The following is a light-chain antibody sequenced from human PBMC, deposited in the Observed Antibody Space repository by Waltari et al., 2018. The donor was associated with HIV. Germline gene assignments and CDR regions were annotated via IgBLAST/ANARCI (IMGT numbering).Light chain of an antibody. V-gene: IGLV2-23*02. J-gene: IGLJ1*01. Sequence: QSALTQPASVSGSPGQSVTIFCTGTNNDIGSHHYVSWYRVVPDKAPKLLIFDVNRRPSDISHRFSGSKSGYTASLMIFGLQPEDEADYFCSSFVNGGTYVFGSGTKV. CDR3: SSFVNGGTYV. CDR1: NNDIGSHHY. CDR2: DVN.